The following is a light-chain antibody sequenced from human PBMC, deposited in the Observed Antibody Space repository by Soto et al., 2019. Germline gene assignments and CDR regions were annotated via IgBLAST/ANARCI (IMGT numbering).Light chain of an antibody. Sequence: DIQMTQSPSSVSASVGDRVTITCRASQAIDSWLAWYQQKPGEAPKLLIFTGSLLHSGVPPRFSGSGSGTDFTLTISSLQPEDFATYYCQQLFDSPITFGQGTRLEI. CDR3: QQLFDSPIT. V-gene: IGKV1-12*01. CDR2: TGS. CDR1: QAIDSW. J-gene: IGKJ5*01.